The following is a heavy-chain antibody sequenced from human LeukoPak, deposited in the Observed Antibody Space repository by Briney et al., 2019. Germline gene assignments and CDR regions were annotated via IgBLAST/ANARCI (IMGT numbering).Heavy chain of an antibody. Sequence: SQTLSLTCTVSGGSISSGSYYWSWIRQPAGKGLEWIGRIYTSESTNYNPSLKSRVTISVDTSKNQFSLKLSSVTAADTAVYYCAGVGCSSTSCYGPEDYYYMDVWGKGTTVTVSS. D-gene: IGHD2-2*01. CDR2: IYTSEST. J-gene: IGHJ6*03. CDR3: AGVGCSSTSCYGPEDYYYMDV. CDR1: GGSISSGSYY. V-gene: IGHV4-61*02.